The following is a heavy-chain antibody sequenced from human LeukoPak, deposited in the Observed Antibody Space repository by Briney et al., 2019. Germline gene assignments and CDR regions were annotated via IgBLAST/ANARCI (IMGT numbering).Heavy chain of an antibody. D-gene: IGHD3-10*01. CDR1: GGSFSGYH. CDR3: ARARITMVRGVIMEPYYLDY. J-gene: IGHJ4*02. V-gene: IGHV4-34*01. CDR2: INHSGST. Sequence: SETLSLTCAVYGGSFSGYHWSWIRQPPGKGLEWIGEINHSGSTNYNPSLKSRVTISVDTSKNQFSLKLSSVTAADTAVYYCARARITMVRGVIMEPYYLDYWGQGTLVTVPS.